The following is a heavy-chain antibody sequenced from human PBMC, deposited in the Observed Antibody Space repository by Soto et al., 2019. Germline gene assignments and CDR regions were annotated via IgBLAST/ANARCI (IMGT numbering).Heavy chain of an antibody. Sequence: QVQMVQSGAEVKKPGASVKVSCKASGYVFIGYYMHWIRQAPGQGLEWLGWMNPKTGDTKYAQKFQGRVTMTRDSSINTAYLEMRSLTPADTATYYCARVAAEGGTYWGQGTLVTVSS. CDR3: ARVAAEGGTY. V-gene: IGHV1-2*02. CDR1: GYVFIGYY. J-gene: IGHJ4*02. D-gene: IGHD6-13*01. CDR2: MNPKTGDT.